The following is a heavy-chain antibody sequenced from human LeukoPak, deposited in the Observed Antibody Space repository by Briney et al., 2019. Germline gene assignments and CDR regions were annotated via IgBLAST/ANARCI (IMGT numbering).Heavy chain of an antibody. V-gene: IGHV4-34*01. J-gene: IGHJ5*02. CDR1: GGSFSGYY. Sequence: SETLSLTCAVYGGSFSGYYWSWIRQPPGKGLEWIGEINHSGSTNYNPSLKSRVTISVDTSKNQFSLKLSSVTAADTAVYYRARGLYYGSGSQFNWFDPWGQGTLVTVSS. CDR2: INHSGST. CDR3: ARGLYYGSGSQFNWFDP. D-gene: IGHD3-10*01.